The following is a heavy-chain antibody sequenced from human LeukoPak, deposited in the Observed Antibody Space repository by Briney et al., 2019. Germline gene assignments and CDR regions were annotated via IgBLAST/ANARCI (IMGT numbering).Heavy chain of an antibody. D-gene: IGHD5-18*01. CDR2: ISSSSGYI. V-gene: IGHV3-21*01. CDR3: ARGKVGYSYFDY. Sequence: GGSLRLSCAASGFTFSTYSMNWVRQAPGKGLELVSSISSSSGYIHYADSVKGRFTISRDNAKNSLYLQMNSLRDTDTAVYYCARGKVGYSYFDYWGQGTLVTVSS. CDR1: GFTFSTYS. J-gene: IGHJ4*02.